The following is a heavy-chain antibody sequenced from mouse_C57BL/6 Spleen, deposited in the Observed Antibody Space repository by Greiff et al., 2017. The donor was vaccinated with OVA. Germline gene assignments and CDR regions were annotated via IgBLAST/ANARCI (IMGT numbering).Heavy chain of an antibody. CDR2: ISYDGSN. V-gene: IGHV3-6*01. Sequence: VQLKESGPGLVKPSQSLSLTCSVTGYSITSGYYWNWIRQFPGNKLEWMGYISYDGSNNYNPSLKNRISITRDTSKNQFFLKLNSVTTEDTATYYCARRTYYGNYYAMDDWGQGTSVTVAS. CDR1: GYSITSGYY. D-gene: IGHD2-10*01. J-gene: IGHJ4*01. CDR3: ARRTYYGNYYAMDD.